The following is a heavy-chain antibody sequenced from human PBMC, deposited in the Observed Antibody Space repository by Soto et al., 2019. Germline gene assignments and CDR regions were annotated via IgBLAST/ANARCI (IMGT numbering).Heavy chain of an antibody. J-gene: IGHJ6*02. V-gene: IGHV5-51*01. CDR2: IYPGDSDT. Sequence: PGESLKISCKGSGYSFANYWIGWVRQMPGKGLEWMGIIYPGDSDTRYSPSFQGQVTISADKSINTAYLQWSSLKASDTAMYYSASPPREYYYYGINVWGQGTTVNVSS. CDR1: GYSFANYW. CDR3: ASPPREYYYYGINV.